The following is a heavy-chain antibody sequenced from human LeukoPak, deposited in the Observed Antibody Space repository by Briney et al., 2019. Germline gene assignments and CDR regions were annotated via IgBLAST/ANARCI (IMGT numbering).Heavy chain of an antibody. CDR3: ARGLSFYSSGWYGY. D-gene: IGHD6-19*01. J-gene: IGHJ4*02. Sequence: SETLSLTCAVYGGSFSGYYWSWIRQPPGKGLEWIGEINHSGGTNYNPSLKSRVTISVDTSKNQFSLKLSSVTAADTAVYYCARGLSFYSSGWYGYWGQGTLVTVSS. CDR2: INHSGGT. CDR1: GGSFSGYY. V-gene: IGHV4-34*01.